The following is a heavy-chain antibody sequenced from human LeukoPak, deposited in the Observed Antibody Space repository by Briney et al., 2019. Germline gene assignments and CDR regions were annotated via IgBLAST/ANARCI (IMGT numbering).Heavy chain of an antibody. D-gene: IGHD3-22*01. CDR1: GCTFINYA. CDR3: ARSYYYDSSGYYVDY. CDR2: SIPILGIA. Sequence: SVKVSCKASGCTFINYAISWVRQAPGQGLEWMGRSIPILGIANYAQKFQGRVTITPDKSPRTAYMELSSLRSQDTAVYYCARSYYYDSSGYYVDYWGQGTLVTAPS. J-gene: IGHJ4*02. V-gene: IGHV1-69*04.